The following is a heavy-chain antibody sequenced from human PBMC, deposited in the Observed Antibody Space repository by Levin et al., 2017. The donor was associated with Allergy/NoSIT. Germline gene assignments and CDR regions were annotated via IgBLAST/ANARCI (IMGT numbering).Heavy chain of an antibody. D-gene: IGHD6-6*01. CDR3: AREYRSSHNF. Sequence: TSGGSLRLSCAASGFTFSDYYMSWIRQAPGKGLEWVSYITSSGSTMYYADSVKGRFTISRDNAKNSLYLQMNSLRAEDTAVYYCAREYRSSHNFWGQGTLVTVSS. V-gene: IGHV3-11*01. CDR1: GFTFSDYY. CDR2: ITSSGSTM. J-gene: IGHJ4*02.